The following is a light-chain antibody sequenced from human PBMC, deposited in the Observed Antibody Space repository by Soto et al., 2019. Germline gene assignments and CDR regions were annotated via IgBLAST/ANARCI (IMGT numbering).Light chain of an antibody. Sequence: EIVLTQSPGTLSLSPGERATLSCRASQSVSSNYLAWYHQTPGQTPRLLISGASSRATGIPDRFSGSGSGTDFTLTISRLEPEDFAVYYCQQSGSSPETFGGGTKVDIK. CDR2: GAS. V-gene: IGKV3-20*01. CDR3: QQSGSSPET. J-gene: IGKJ4*01. CDR1: QSVSSNY.